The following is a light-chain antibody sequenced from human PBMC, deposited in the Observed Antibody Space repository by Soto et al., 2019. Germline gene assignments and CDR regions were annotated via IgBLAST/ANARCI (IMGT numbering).Light chain of an antibody. CDR3: QQYNNWPPGT. V-gene: IGKV3-15*01. CDR1: QSVSSD. CDR2: GAS. J-gene: IGKJ1*01. Sequence: EIVMTQSPVTLSVSPGERATLSCRASQSVSSDLAWYQQKPGQAPRLLIYGASTRATGVPARFSGSGSGTDFALTISSLQSEDFAVYYCQQYNNWPPGTFGQGTKVEIK.